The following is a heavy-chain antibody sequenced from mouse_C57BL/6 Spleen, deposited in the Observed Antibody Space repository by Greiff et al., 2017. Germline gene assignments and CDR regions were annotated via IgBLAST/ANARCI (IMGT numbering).Heavy chain of an antibody. Sequence: EVQLQQSVAELVRPGASVKLSCTASGFNIKNTSMHWVKQRPEQGLEWIGRNDPANGNTKYAPKFQGKATITADTSSNTAYLQLSSLTSEDTAIYYCALYDYCSSDSYWGHETLVTVSA. CDR3: ALYDYCSSDSY. V-gene: IGHV14-3*01. D-gene: IGHD1-1*01. CDR2: NDPANGNT. J-gene: IGHJ3*01. CDR1: GFNIKNTS.